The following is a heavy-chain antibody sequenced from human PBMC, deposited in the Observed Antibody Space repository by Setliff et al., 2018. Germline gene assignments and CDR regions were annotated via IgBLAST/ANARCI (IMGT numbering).Heavy chain of an antibody. CDR2: IYHSGST. Sequence: SETLSLTCTVSGHSISSGYYWGWIRQPPGKGLEWIGSIYHSGSTYYNPSLKSRVTISIDTSKNQFSLKLNSVTAADMAVYYCAREQWLDPPGYYYMDVWAKGTTVTVSS. D-gene: IGHD6-19*01. CDR1: GHSISSGYY. V-gene: IGHV4-38-2*02. CDR3: AREQWLDPPGYYYMDV. J-gene: IGHJ6*03.